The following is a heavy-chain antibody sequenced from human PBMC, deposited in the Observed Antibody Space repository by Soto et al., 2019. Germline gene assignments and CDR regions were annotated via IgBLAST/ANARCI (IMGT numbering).Heavy chain of an antibody. CDR1: GGSISSSSYY. D-gene: IGHD4-17*01. V-gene: IGHV4-39*01. Sequence: SETLSLTCTVSGGSISSSSYYWGWIRQPPGKGLEGIGSIYYSGSTYYNPSLKSRVTISVDTSKNQFSLKLSSVTAADTAVYYCARHSSVTSNWFDPWGQGTLVTVSS. J-gene: IGHJ5*02. CDR3: ARHSSVTSNWFDP. CDR2: IYYSGST.